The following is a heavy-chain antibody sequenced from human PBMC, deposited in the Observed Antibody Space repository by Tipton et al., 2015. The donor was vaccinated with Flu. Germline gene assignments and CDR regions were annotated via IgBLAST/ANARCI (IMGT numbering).Heavy chain of an antibody. V-gene: IGHV4-38-2*01. Sequence: TLSLTCSVSGDSMGSRYYWGWIRQAPGKGLEWIANIHRAGNTYYNPSLKSRVTLSVDTSKNQFSLKLTSVTAADTAVYFCARRTFSNYVSEPKNWFDVWGQGTLVTVSS. CDR3: ARRTFSNYVSEPKNWFDV. CDR2: IHRAGNT. CDR1: GDSMGSRYY. D-gene: IGHD4-11*01. J-gene: IGHJ5*02.